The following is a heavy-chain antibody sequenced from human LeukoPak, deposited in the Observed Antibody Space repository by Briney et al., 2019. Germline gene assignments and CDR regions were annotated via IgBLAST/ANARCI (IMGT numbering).Heavy chain of an antibody. V-gene: IGHV3-48*01. D-gene: IGHD1-26*01. CDR2: ISGSSGII. CDR3: ARERMERAFDY. CDR1: GFTFNTYT. J-gene: IGHJ4*02. Sequence: PGGSLRLSCAASGFTFNTYTMNWVRQAPGKGLEWVSYISGSSGIIDYADSVRGRFTISRDNAKNSLYLQMNSLRAEDTAVYYCARERMERAFDYWGQGTLVTVSS.